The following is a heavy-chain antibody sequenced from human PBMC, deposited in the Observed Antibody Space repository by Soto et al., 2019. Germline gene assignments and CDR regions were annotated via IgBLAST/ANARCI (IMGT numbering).Heavy chain of an antibody. CDR2: TYYRSKWYN. CDR1: GDSVSSNSAA. Sequence: PSQTLSLTCAISGDSVSSNSAAWNWIRQSPSRGLEWLGRTYYRSKWYNDYAVSVKSRITINPDTSKNQFSLQLNSVTPEDTAVYYCARFKQWLGTYYYYYGMDVWGQGTTVTVSS. D-gene: IGHD6-19*01. V-gene: IGHV6-1*01. CDR3: ARFKQWLGTYYYYYGMDV. J-gene: IGHJ6*02.